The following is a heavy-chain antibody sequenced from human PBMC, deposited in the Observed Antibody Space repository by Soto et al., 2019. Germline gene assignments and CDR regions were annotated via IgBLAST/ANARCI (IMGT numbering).Heavy chain of an antibody. D-gene: IGHD6-13*01. Sequence: GGSLRLSCAASGFTFSSYGMHWVRQAPGKGLEWVAVIWYDGSNKYYADSVKGRFTISRDNSKNTLYLQMNSLRAEDTAVYYCARGDEDPGIAAAGTDYWGQGTLVTVSS. CDR3: ARGDEDPGIAAAGTDY. V-gene: IGHV3-33*01. CDR2: IWYDGSNK. J-gene: IGHJ4*02. CDR1: GFTFSSYG.